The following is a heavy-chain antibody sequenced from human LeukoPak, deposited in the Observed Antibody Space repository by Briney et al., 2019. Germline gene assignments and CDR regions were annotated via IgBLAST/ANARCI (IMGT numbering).Heavy chain of an antibody. D-gene: IGHD1-26*01. J-gene: IGHJ6*03. CDR2: INHSGST. V-gene: IGHV4-34*01. CDR1: GGSFSGYY. Sequence: TSETLSLTCAVYGGSFSGYYWSWIRQPPGKGLEWIGEINHSGSTNYNPSLKSRVTISVDTSKNQFSLKLSSVTAADTAVYYCARVGFGVGATLYYYYMDVWGKGTTVTVSS. CDR3: ARVGFGVGATLYYYYMDV.